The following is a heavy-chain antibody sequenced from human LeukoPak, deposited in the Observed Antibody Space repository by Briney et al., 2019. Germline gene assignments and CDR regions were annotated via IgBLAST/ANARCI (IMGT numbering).Heavy chain of an antibody. Sequence: RAGGSLRLSCAASGFTFSSYAMHWVRQAPGKGLEWVAVISYDGSNKYYADSVKGRFTISRDNSKNTLYLQMNSLRAEDTAVYYCARSQIEQQPPNYWGQGTLVTVSS. D-gene: IGHD6-13*01. J-gene: IGHJ4*02. V-gene: IGHV3-30-3*01. CDR2: ISYDGSNK. CDR3: ARSQIEQQPPNY. CDR1: GFTFSSYA.